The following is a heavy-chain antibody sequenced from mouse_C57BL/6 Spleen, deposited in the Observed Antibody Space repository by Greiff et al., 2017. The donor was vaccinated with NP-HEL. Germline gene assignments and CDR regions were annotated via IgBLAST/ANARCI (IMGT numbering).Heavy chain of an antibody. CDR3: ARRGLITTVVAGFDV. CDR2: INPNYGTP. CDR1: GYSFTDYN. V-gene: IGHV1-39*01. Sequence: LVESGPELVKPGASVKISCKASGYSFTDYNMNWVKQSNGTSLEWIGVINPNYGTPSYHQTFKGKAPLTVDQSSSTAYMQLNSLTSEDSAVYDCARRGLITTVVAGFDVWGTGTTVTVSS. D-gene: IGHD1-1*01. J-gene: IGHJ1*03.